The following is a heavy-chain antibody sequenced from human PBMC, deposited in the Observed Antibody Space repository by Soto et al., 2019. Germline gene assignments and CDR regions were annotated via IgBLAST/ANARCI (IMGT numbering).Heavy chain of an antibody. V-gene: IGHV3-74*01. D-gene: IGHD3-16*01. Sequence: GGSLRLSCAASGFTFSSYWMHWVRQAPEKGLVWVSHINSDGSSSTYADSVKGRFTISRDNAKNTLYLQMDSLQTEDTALYYCTTDRGITETVIFTSWGLGTLVTVSS. CDR1: GFTFSSYW. CDR3: TTDRGITETVIFTS. CDR2: INSDGSSS. J-gene: IGHJ5*02.